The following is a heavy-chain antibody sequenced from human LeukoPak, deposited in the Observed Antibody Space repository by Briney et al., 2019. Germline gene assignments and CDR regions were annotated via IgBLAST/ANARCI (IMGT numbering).Heavy chain of an antibody. D-gene: IGHD3-10*01. CDR2: IWYDGSNK. CDR3: AKQGRLVGSGSLWYFDY. Sequence: GGSLRLSCAASGFTFSSYGMHWVRQAPGKGLEWVAVIWYDGSNKYYADSVKGRFTISRDNSKNTLYLQMNSLRAEDTAVYYCAKQGRLVGSGSLWYFDYWGQGTLVTVSS. J-gene: IGHJ4*02. V-gene: IGHV3-33*06. CDR1: GFTFSSYG.